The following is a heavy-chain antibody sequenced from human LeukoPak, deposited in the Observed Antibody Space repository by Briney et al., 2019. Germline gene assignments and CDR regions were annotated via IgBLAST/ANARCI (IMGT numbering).Heavy chain of an antibody. CDR1: GFTFSSYG. Sequence: GGSLRLSCAASGFTFSSYGMHWVRQAPGKGLEWVAVISYDGSNRYCADSVKGRFTISRDNSKNTLYLQMNSLRAEDTAVYYCAKVGEQWQPSGDLGDWGQGTLVTVSS. CDR3: AKVGEQWQPSGDLGD. CDR2: ISYDGSNR. D-gene: IGHD6-19*01. V-gene: IGHV3-30*18. J-gene: IGHJ4*02.